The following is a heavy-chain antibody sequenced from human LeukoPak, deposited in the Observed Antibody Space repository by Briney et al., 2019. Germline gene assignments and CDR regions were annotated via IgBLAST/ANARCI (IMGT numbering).Heavy chain of an antibody. CDR2: IFPDDSDT. J-gene: IGHJ4*02. CDR1: GYTFSSYW. Sequence: GESLKISCKGSGYTFSSYWIAWVRQMPGKGLEWVGIIFPDDSDTRYSPSFQGQVTISADKSTSTAYLQWSSLEASDTAMFYCASLPYYDNPSPLQGAFDYWGQGTLVTVSS. D-gene: IGHD3-16*01. V-gene: IGHV5-51*01. CDR3: ASLPYYDNPSPLQGAFDY.